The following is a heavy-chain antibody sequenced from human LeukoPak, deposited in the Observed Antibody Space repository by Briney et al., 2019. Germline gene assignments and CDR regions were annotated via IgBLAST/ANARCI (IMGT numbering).Heavy chain of an antibody. J-gene: IGHJ4*02. D-gene: IGHD3-16*02. Sequence: SQTLSLTCTVSGGSISSGGYYWSWIRQHPGKGLEWIGYIYYSGSTYYNPSLKSRVTISVDTSKNQFSLKLSSVTAADTAVYYCAGSQSRYHDYVWGSYRLDYWGQGTLVTVSS. CDR3: AGSQSRYHDYVWGSYRLDY. CDR2: IYYSGST. V-gene: IGHV4-31*03. CDR1: GGSISSGGYY.